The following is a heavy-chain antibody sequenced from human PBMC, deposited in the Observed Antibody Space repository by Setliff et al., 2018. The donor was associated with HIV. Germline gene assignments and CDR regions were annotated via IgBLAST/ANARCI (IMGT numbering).Heavy chain of an antibody. D-gene: IGHD4-4*01. CDR2: INTNTGNP. CDR3: ARMATVYYYYMNV. CDR1: GYTFTSYA. J-gene: IGHJ6*03. V-gene: IGHV7-4-1*02. Sequence: GASVKVSCKASGYTFTSYAMNLVRQAPGQGLEWMGWINTNTGNPTYAQGFTGRFVFSLDTSVSTAYLQISSLKAEDTAVYYCARMATVYYYYMNVWGKGTTVTVSS.